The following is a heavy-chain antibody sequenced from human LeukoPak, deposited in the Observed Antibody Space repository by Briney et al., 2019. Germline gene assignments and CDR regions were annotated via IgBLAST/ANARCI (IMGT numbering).Heavy chain of an antibody. D-gene: IGHD3-22*01. CDR2: ISWNSGSI. Sequence: GGSLRLSCAASGFTFDDYAMHWVRQAPGKGLEWVSGISWNSGSIGYADSVKGRFTISRDNAKNSLYLQMNSLRAEDTAVYYCARGSPYYYDSSDLDYWGQGTLVTVSS. CDR3: ARGSPYYYDSSDLDY. V-gene: IGHV3-9*01. CDR1: GFTFDDYA. J-gene: IGHJ4*02.